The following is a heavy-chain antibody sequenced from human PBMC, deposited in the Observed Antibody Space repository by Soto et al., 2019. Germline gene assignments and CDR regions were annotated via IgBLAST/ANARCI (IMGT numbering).Heavy chain of an antibody. CDR2: THHSGST. CDR1: GGSISSSNW. J-gene: IGHJ4*02. Sequence: QVQLQESGPGLVKPSGTLSLTCAVSGGSISSSNWWSWVRQSPGKGLEWIGETHHSGSTNYNPSLKSRVIISPDKSKNQFSLKLSSVTAADTAVYYCAYSSGWYKVDYWGQGTLVTVSS. V-gene: IGHV4-4*02. CDR3: AYSSGWYKVDY. D-gene: IGHD6-19*01.